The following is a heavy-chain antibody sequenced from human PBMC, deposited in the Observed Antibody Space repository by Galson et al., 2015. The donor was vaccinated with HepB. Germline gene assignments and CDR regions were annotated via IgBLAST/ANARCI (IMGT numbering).Heavy chain of an antibody. CDR1: GYTFTNNG. Sequence: SVKVSCKASGYTFTNNGFSWVRQAPGQGLEWMGWISAYNHNTNYAQNLRGRVTMTKDTSTSTAYMELRSLTSDDTAVYYCARSTGDSIDYWGQGTLVTVSS. CDR2: ISAYNHNT. V-gene: IGHV1-18*01. D-gene: IGHD7-27*01. CDR3: ARSTGDSIDY. J-gene: IGHJ4*02.